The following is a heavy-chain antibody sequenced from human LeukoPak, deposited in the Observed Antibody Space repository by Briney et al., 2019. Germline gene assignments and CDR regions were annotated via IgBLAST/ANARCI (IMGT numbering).Heavy chain of an antibody. Sequence: VASVKVSCKASGGTFSSYAISWVRQAPGQGLEWMGGIIPIFGTANYAQKFQGRVTITADESTSTAYMELSSLRSEDTAVYYCARVASGSGSYGYFDYWGQGTLVTVSS. V-gene: IGHV1-69*13. CDR3: ARVASGSGSYGYFDY. J-gene: IGHJ4*02. CDR2: IIPIFGTA. D-gene: IGHD1-26*01. CDR1: GGTFSSYA.